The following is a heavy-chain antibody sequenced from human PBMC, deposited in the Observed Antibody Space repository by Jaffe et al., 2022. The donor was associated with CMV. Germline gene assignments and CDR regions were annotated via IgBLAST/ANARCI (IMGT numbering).Heavy chain of an antibody. Sequence: QVQLVESGGGVVQPGRSLRLSCAASGFTFSSYGMHWVRQAPGKGLEWVAVIWYDGSNKYYADSVKGRFTISRDNSKNTLYLQMNSLRAEDTAVYYCAREDLYCSGGSCSYYFDYWGQGTLVTVSS. CDR1: GFTFSSYG. J-gene: IGHJ4*02. CDR2: IWYDGSNK. D-gene: IGHD2-15*01. CDR3: AREDLYCSGGSCSYYFDY. V-gene: IGHV3-33*01.